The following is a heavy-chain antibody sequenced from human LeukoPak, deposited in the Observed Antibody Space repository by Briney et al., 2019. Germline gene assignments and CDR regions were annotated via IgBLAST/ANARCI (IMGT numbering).Heavy chain of an antibody. CDR1: GFTFSSYA. CDR2: ISYDGSNK. V-gene: IGHV3-30-3*01. Sequence: GGSLRLSCAASGFTFSSYAMHWVRQAPGKGLEWVAVISYDGSNKYYADSVKGRFTISRDNSKSTLYLQMNSLRAEDTAVYYCAGYYYDSTYYYYYYYGMDVWGQGTTVTVSS. CDR3: AGYYYDSTYYYYYYYGMDV. D-gene: IGHD3-10*01. J-gene: IGHJ6*02.